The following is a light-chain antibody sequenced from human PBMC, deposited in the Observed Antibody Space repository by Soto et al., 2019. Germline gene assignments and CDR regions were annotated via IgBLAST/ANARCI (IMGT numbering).Light chain of an antibody. CDR3: QQYNNCPGT. Sequence: EVVMTQSPATLSRSPGERDTLSCRASQSVRSNLACYQQKPGQAPRLLMYGASTRATSIPARFGGSGSGTEFTLTISSLQSEDFALYYCQQYNNCPGTFGQGTRVEIK. CDR2: GAS. J-gene: IGKJ1*01. CDR1: QSVRSN. V-gene: IGKV3-15*01.